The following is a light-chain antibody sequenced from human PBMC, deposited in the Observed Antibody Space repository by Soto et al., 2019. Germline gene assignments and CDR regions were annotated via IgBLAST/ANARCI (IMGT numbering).Light chain of an antibody. CDR1: SSDVGGYNY. CDR3: SSYTSSSTPYV. V-gene: IGLV2-14*01. Sequence: QSALTQPASVSGSPGQSITISCTGTSSDVGGYNYVSWYQQHPGKAPKLMIYDVSNRPSGVSNRFSGSKSGNTASLTISGLQGEDEADYYCSSYTSSSTPYVFGTGIKLTVL. J-gene: IGLJ1*01. CDR2: DVS.